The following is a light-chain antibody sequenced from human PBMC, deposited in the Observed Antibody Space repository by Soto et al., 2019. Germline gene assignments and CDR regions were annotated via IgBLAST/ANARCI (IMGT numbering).Light chain of an antibody. Sequence: EIMLTQSPGTLSLSPGERATLSCRASQSIANNDLAWYQQKPGQTPRLLIYGASSRATGISDRFSGSGSGTDFTLTISRLEPEDFAVYYCQQYESSPAITFGGGTKVEIK. V-gene: IGKV3-20*01. J-gene: IGKJ4*01. CDR1: QSIANND. CDR3: QQYESSPAIT. CDR2: GAS.